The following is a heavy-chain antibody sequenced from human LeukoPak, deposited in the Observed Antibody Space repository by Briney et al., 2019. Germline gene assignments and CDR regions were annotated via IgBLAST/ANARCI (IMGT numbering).Heavy chain of an antibody. CDR1: GYTSTSYG. CDR2: ISAYNGNT. V-gene: IGHV1-18*01. J-gene: IGHJ4*02. CDR3: AREFRGYSYGYGPTFDY. D-gene: IGHD5-18*01. Sequence: GASVKVSCKASGYTSTSYGISWVRQAPGQGLEWMGWISAYNGNTNYAQKLQGRVTMTTDTSTSTAYMELRSLRSDDTAVYYCAREFRGYSYGYGPTFDYWGQGTLVTVSS.